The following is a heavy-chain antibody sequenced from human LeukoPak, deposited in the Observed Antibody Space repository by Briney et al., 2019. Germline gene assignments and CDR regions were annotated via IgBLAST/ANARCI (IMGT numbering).Heavy chain of an antibody. CDR3: ARVVVPAAIDFGYWYFDL. V-gene: IGHV4-34*01. J-gene: IGHJ2*01. CDR2: INHSGST. CDR1: GGSFSGYY. D-gene: IGHD2-2*02. Sequence: TSETLSLTCAVYGGSFSGYYWSWIRQPPGKGLEWIGEINHSGSTNYNPSLKSRVTISVDTSKNQFSLKLSSVTAADTAVYYCARVVVPAAIDFGYWYFDLWGRGTLVTVSS.